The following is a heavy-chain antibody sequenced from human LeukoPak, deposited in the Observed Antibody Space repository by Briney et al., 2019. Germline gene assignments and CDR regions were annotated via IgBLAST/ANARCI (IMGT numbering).Heavy chain of an antibody. D-gene: IGHD6-13*01. CDR1: GGTFSSYA. Sequence: SVKVSCKASGGTFSSYAISWVRQAPGQGLEWMGGIIPIFGTANYAQKFQGRVTITADESTSTAYMELSSLRSEDTAMYYCARGGSSSWFYYYYGMDVWGQGTTVTVSS. CDR3: ARGGSSSWFYYYYGMDV. V-gene: IGHV1-69*13. J-gene: IGHJ6*02. CDR2: IIPIFGTA.